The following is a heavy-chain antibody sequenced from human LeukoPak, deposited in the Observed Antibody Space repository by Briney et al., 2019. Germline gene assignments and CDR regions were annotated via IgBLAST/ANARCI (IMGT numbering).Heavy chain of an antibody. CDR2: ISSSSTYI. CDR3: AKDSRIAVAGRGDLDY. J-gene: IGHJ4*02. D-gene: IGHD6-19*01. V-gene: IGHV3-21*04. Sequence: GGSLRLSCSASGFSFSSYSMTWVRQAPGKGLEWVSCISSSSTYIYFADSVKGRFTISRDNSKNSLYLQMNSLRAEDTAVYYCAKDSRIAVAGRGDLDYWGQGTLVTVSS. CDR1: GFSFSSYS.